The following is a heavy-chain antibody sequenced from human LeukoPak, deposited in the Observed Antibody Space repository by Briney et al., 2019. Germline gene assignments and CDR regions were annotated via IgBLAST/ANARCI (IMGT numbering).Heavy chain of an antibody. V-gene: IGHV4-34*01. D-gene: IGHD2-15*01. CDR2: INHSGST. J-gene: IGHJ4*02. CDR1: GGSFSGYY. Sequence: SETLSLTCAVYGGSFSGYYWSWIRQPPGKGLEWIGEINHSGSTNYNPSLKSRVTISVDMSKNQFSLKLSSVTAADTAVYYCAREFTSVVFDYWGQGTLVTVSS. CDR3: AREFTSVVFDY.